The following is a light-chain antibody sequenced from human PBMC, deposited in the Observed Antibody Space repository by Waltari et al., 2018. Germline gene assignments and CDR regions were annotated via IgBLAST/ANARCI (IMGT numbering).Light chain of an antibody. Sequence: ETQMTQSPSSLSASVGDRFAISCRESQNIPFYLNWYQQKPLKPPKLLINAASTLQSGVPSRFRGSGSGTDFTLFISSLQPEDYGTYYCQQSYFMPRSFGPGTKV. CDR1: QNIPFY. J-gene: IGKJ3*01. V-gene: IGKV1-39*01. CDR3: QQSYFMPRS. CDR2: AAS.